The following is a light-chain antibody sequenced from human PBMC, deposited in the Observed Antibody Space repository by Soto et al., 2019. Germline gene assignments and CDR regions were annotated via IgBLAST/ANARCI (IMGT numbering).Light chain of an antibody. V-gene: IGKV3-15*01. CDR1: QSVSSN. J-gene: IGKJ1*01. CDR2: GAS. Sequence: EIVMTQSPATLSVSPGERATLSCRASQSVSSNLSWYQQKPGQAPRLLIYGASTRATGIPARFSGRGSGTEFTLTISRLQSEDCAVYYCQQYNNWPPWTFGQGTKVEIK. CDR3: QQYNNWPPWT.